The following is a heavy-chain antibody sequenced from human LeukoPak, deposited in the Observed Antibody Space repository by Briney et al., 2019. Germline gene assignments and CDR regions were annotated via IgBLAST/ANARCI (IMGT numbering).Heavy chain of an antibody. V-gene: IGHV4-39*07. CDR2: IYNSGST. CDR3: ARVGDWNDLVY. J-gene: IGHJ4*02. Sequence: PSETLSLTCTVSGGSFSSCSYYWGWIRQPPGKGMEWIGNIYNSGSTYYNPSLKSRVTISADRSKNQFSLKLSSVPAADTAVYYCARVGDWNDLVYWGQGTLVTVSS. CDR1: GGSFSSCSYY. D-gene: IGHD1-1*01.